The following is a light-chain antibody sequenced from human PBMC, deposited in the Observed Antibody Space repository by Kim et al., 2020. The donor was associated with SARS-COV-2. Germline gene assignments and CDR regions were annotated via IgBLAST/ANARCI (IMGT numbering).Light chain of an antibody. CDR3: QSHDSSLSGSV. J-gene: IGLJ3*02. Sequence: QRVTISCTGSSSNIGAGYDVHWYQQLPGTAPTLLIYGNNNRPSGVPDRFSGSKSGTSASLAITGLQAEDEADYYCQSHDSSLSGSVFGGGTQLTVL. CDR2: GNN. CDR1: SSNIGAGYD. V-gene: IGLV1-40*01.